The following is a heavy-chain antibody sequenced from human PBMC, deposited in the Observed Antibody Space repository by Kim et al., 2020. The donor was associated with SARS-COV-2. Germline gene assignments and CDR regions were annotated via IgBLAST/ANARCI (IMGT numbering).Heavy chain of an antibody. D-gene: IGHD2-2*01. V-gene: IGHV3-23*01. Sequence: YNADSVKGRFTISRDNHKNTLYLQMNGLRAEETAVYYCAKERTRFAFDYWGQGTLVTVSS. CDR3: AKERTRFAFDY. J-gene: IGHJ4*02.